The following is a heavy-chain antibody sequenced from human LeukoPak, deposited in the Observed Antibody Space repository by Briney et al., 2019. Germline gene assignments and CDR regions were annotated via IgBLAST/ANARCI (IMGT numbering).Heavy chain of an antibody. J-gene: IGHJ4*02. D-gene: IGHD2-21*02. Sequence: GGSVRLSCAASGFTFSSHSMSWVRQAPGEGLEWVAAISPSGDSTTYRDSVKGQFTISRDNSRNRLYLQMNTLTVEDTAIYYCARRLLTGGVTDFFDFWGQGALVTVSS. CDR3: ARRLLTGGVTDFFDF. V-gene: IGHV3-23*01. CDR1: GFTFSSHS. CDR2: ISPSGDST.